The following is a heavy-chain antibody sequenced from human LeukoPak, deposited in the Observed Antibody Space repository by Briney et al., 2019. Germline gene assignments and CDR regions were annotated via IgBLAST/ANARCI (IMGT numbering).Heavy chain of an antibody. CDR3: ARSPRGIAARLRWFDP. V-gene: IGHV4-38-2*02. CDR1: GYSISSGYY. J-gene: IGHJ5*02. Sequence: SETLSLTCTVSGYSISSGYYWGWIRQPPGKGLEWIGSSYHSGSTYYNPSLKSRVTIAVEPSKNQVSLKLSSVTAADTAVYYCARSPRGIAARLRWFDPWGQGTLVTVSS. D-gene: IGHD6-13*01. CDR2: SYHSGST.